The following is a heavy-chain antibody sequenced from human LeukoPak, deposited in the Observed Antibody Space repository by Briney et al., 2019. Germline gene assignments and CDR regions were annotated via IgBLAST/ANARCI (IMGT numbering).Heavy chain of an antibody. V-gene: IGHV4-30-2*01. CDR1: GGSISSGGYS. Sequence: SETLSLTYAVSGGSISSGGYSWSWIRQPPGKGLEWIGYIYHSGSTYYNPSLKSRVTISVDRSKNQFSLKLSSVTAADTAVYYCARAGGLWLTSLQEAFDIWGQGTMVTVSS. J-gene: IGHJ3*02. D-gene: IGHD3-16*01. CDR2: IYHSGST. CDR3: ARAGGLWLTSLQEAFDI.